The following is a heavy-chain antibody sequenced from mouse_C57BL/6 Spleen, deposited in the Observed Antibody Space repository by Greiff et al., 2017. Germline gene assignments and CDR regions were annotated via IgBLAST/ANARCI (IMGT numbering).Heavy chain of an antibody. CDR2: INPSNGGT. V-gene: IGHV1-53*01. Sequence: QVQLQQPGTELVKPGASVKLSCKASGFTFTSYWMHWVKQRPGQGLEWIGNINPSNGGTKYNEKFKSKATLTVDKSSSTAYMQLSSLTSEDSAVYYCARGENDSSWFAYWGQGTLVTVSA. CDR3: ARGENDSSWFAY. D-gene: IGHD2-4*01. CDR1: GFTFTSYW. J-gene: IGHJ3*01.